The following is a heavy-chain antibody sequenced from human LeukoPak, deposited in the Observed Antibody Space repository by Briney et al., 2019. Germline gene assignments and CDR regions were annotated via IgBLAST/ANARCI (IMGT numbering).Heavy chain of an antibody. D-gene: IGHD6-19*01. V-gene: IGHV3-23*01. CDR1: GFTFSSYA. CDR3: ATAWDQWLYKKGFDY. Sequence: GGSLGLSCAASGFTFSSYAMSWVRQAPGKGLEWVSAISGSGGSTYYADSVKGRFTISRDNSKNTLYLQMNSLRAEDTAVYYCATAWDQWLYKKGFDYWGQGTLVTVSS. J-gene: IGHJ4*02. CDR2: ISGSGGST.